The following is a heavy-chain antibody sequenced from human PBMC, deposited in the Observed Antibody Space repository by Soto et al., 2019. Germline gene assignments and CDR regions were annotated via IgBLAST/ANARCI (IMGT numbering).Heavy chain of an antibody. V-gene: IGHV4-31*03. CDR1: GGSISSGGYY. CDR2: IYYSGST. CDR3: ARQNSGSYLGAFDI. D-gene: IGHD1-26*01. Sequence: SETLSLTCTVSGGSISSGGYYWSWIRQHPGKGLEWIGYIYYSGSTYYNPSLKSRVTISVDTSKNQFSLKLSSVTAADTAVYYCARQNSGSYLGAFDIWGQGTMVTVSS. J-gene: IGHJ3*02.